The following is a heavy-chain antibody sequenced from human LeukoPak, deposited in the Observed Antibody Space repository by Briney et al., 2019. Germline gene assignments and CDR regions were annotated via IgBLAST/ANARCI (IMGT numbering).Heavy chain of an antibody. D-gene: IGHD6-13*01. CDR1: GFIFSSYS. CDR3: AKAASSSWPSYYYGMDV. V-gene: IGHV3-23*01. J-gene: IGHJ6*02. Sequence: GGSLRLSCAASGFIFSSYSMSWVRQAPGKGLEWVSVITGSGGNTYYADSVKGRFTNSKDNSKNTVYLQMSSLRADDTAVYYCAKAASSSWPSYYYGMDVWGQGTTVTVSS. CDR2: ITGSGGNT.